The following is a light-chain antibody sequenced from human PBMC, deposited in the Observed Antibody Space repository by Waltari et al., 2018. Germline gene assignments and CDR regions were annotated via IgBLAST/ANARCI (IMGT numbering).Light chain of an antibody. CDR2: KTG. Sequence: QSVLTQPPSASGTPGQRVTLSCSGSTPKIGPYHVYWYQPPPGTAPKLLSYKTGQRPPGVPDRFSASKSGTSASLAISGLRSEDEADYYCAAWDDSLSGVIFGGGTKLTVL. V-gene: IGLV1-47*01. CDR3: AAWDDSLSGVI. J-gene: IGLJ2*01. CDR1: TPKIGPYH.